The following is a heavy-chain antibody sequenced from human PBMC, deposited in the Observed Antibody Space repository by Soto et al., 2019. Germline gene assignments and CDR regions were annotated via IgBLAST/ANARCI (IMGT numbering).Heavy chain of an antibody. CDR2: ISKDGSNK. V-gene: IGHV3-30-3*01. CDR1: GFTFISYA. J-gene: IGHJ4*02. CDR3: ARDFCSGGGCTLDY. D-gene: IGHD2-15*01. Sequence: QVQLVESGGGVVQPGSSLRLSCAASGFTFISYAIHWVRQAPGKGLEWVAVISKDGSNKDYADSVKGRFTISRDNSKNTLSLQINSLRAEDTAVYYCARDFCSGGGCTLDYWGQGTLVTVSS.